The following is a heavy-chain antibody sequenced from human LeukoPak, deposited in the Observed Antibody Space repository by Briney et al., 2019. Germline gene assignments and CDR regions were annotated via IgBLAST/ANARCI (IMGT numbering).Heavy chain of an antibody. CDR2: LYSNGYI. D-gene: IGHD3-22*01. Sequence: GGSLRLSCAASGFSVSSNYLTWVRQAPGKELEWVSVLYSNGYISYADSVKGRFTISRDNSENTVYLQMDNLRPEDTAVYFCARGRLYSYESTSFYGPFDCWGQGTLATVSS. V-gene: IGHV3-53*01. CDR1: GFSVSSNY. J-gene: IGHJ4*02. CDR3: ARGRLYSYESTSFYGPFDC.